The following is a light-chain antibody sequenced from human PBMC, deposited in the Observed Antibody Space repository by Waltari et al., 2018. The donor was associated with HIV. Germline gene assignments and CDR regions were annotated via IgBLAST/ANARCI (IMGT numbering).Light chain of an antibody. V-gene: IGKV3-20*01. Sequence: EIVLTQSPGTLSLSPGERATFFCRANESISSSYLAWYQQKPGQAPRLLMYGASTRAAGIPDRFSGSGSGTDFTLTISRLEPADFGVYYCQQYGRSPPYTFGQGTKLEIK. CDR1: ESISSSY. J-gene: IGKJ2*01. CDR3: QQYGRSPPYT. CDR2: GAS.